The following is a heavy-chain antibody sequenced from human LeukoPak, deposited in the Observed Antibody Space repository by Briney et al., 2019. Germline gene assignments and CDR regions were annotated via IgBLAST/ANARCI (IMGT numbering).Heavy chain of an antibody. V-gene: IGHV1-18*01. Sequence: ASVTVSCKASGYTFTSYGISWVRQPHGQGLEWMGWTRAYNGNRSYAQKLQGRVTMTTDTSTSTDYMELRSLRADDTAVCYCARVIAGAAYFQNWGQGTLVTVSS. CDR2: TRAYNGNR. CDR1: GYTFTSYG. CDR3: ARVIAGAAYFQN. J-gene: IGHJ1*01. D-gene: IGHD3-22*01.